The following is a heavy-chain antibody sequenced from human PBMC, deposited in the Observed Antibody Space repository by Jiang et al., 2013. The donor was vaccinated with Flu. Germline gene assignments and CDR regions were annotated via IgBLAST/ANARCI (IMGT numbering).Heavy chain of an antibody. J-gene: IGHJ6*02. V-gene: IGHV4-61*02. CDR2: IYTSGST. CDR1: GGSISSGSYY. D-gene: IGHD2-8*01. Sequence: PGLVKPSQTLSLTCTVSGGSISSGSYYWSWIRQPAGKGLEWIGRIYTSGSTNYNPSLKSRVTISVDTSKNQFSLKLSSVTAADTAVYYCARDLGYCTNGVCYTSYYGMDVWGQGTTVTVSS. CDR3: ARDLGYCTNGVCYTSYYGMDV.